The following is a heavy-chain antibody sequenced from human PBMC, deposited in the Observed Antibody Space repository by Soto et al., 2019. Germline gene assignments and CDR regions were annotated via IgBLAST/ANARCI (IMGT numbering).Heavy chain of an antibody. V-gene: IGHV4-59*11. CDR1: GGSIGGRY. D-gene: IGHD3-9*01. CDR2: VYYSRSS. CDR3: ARVGERWQDFDWFYYFDC. Sequence: SETLSLTRTVSGGSIGGRYWDWLRQHPGKGLEWIGYVYYSRSSTSNPSLKSRVTMSADTAKNQLSLQVRSVTAAQTAVYYCARVGERWQDFDWFYYFDCWGQGALVTVS. J-gene: IGHJ4*02.